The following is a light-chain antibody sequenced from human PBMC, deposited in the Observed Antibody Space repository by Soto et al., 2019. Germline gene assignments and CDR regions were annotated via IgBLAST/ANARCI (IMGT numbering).Light chain of an antibody. J-gene: IGKJ2*01. CDR2: GAS. CDR3: QQYGSSPLYT. V-gene: IGKV3-20*01. Sequence: EIVVTQSPGTLSLSPGERATLSCRASQSVSSSYLAWHQQKPGRAPTLLIYGASTRATGIPDRFSGSGSGTDFTLTISRLEPENFAVYYCQQYGSSPLYTFGQGTK. CDR1: QSVSSSY.